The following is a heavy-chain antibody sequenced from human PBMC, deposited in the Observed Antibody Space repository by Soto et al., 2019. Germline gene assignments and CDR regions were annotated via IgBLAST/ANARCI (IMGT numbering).Heavy chain of an antibody. CDR2: ISSSSSTI. D-gene: IGHD6-19*01. CDR3: ARASTRYSSGWTDAFDI. CDR1: GFTFSSYS. Sequence: EVQLVESGGGLVQPGGSLRLSCAASGFTFSSYSMNWVRQAPGKGLEWVSYISSSSSTIYYADSVKGRFTISRDNAKNSLYLKMNRLRAEDTAVYYCARASTRYSSGWTDAFDIWGQGTMVTVSS. V-gene: IGHV3-48*01. J-gene: IGHJ3*02.